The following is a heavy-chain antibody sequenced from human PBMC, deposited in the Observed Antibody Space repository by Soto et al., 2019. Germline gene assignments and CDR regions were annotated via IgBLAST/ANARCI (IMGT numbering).Heavy chain of an antibody. V-gene: IGHV3-23*01. CDR1: GFTFSSYA. D-gene: IGHD1-26*01. J-gene: IGHJ4*02. CDR3: AKDQVGATLFDY. Sequence: GGSLRLSCAASGFTFSSYAMSWVRQAPGKGLEWVSAISGSGGSTYYADSVKGRFTISRDNSKNTLYLQMNSPRAEDTAVYYCAKDQVGATLFDYWGQGTLVTVSS. CDR2: ISGSGGST.